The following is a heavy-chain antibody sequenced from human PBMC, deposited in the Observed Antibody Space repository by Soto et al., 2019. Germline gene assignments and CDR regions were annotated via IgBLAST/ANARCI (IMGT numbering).Heavy chain of an antibody. V-gene: IGHV1-69*01. D-gene: IGHD6-13*01. CDR3: ARDGSGYSSSWDDY. Sequence: QVQLVQSGAEVKKPGSSVKVSCKASGGTFSSYAISWVRQAPGQGLEWMGGIIPIFGTANYAQKFQGRVTSTADESTSTAYMERSSRRSEDTAVYYCARDGSGYSSSWDDYWGQGTLVTVSS. J-gene: IGHJ4*02. CDR2: IIPIFGTA. CDR1: GGTFSSYA.